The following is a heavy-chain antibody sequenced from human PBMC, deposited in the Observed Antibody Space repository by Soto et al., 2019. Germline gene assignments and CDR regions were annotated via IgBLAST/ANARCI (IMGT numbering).Heavy chain of an antibody. J-gene: IGHJ4*02. CDR2: VNPSGGHT. CDR3: ARGGHVVVVTAALDY. Sequence: QVQLMQSGAEVKKPGASVKVSCKASGDTFTEYYIHWVRQAPGQGLEWMGTVNPSGGHTTYAQHFRGRVTMTRDTSTSTLYVELTSLTSEDTAVYYCARGGHVVVVTAALDYWGQGTLVTVSS. CDR1: GDTFTEYY. V-gene: IGHV1-46*01. D-gene: IGHD2-21*02.